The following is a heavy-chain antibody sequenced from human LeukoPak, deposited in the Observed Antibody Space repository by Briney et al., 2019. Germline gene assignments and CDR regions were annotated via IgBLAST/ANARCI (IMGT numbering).Heavy chain of an antibody. Sequence: PSGTLSLTCAVSGGSISSSNWWSWVRQPPGKGLEWIGEIYHSGSTNYNPSLKSRVTISVDKSKNQFSLKLSSVTAADTAVYYCARDAPGRQLHSAFDIWGQGTMVTVSS. CDR1: GGSISSSNW. D-gene: IGHD2-2*01. CDR2: IYHSGST. J-gene: IGHJ3*02. CDR3: ARDAPGRQLHSAFDI. V-gene: IGHV4-4*02.